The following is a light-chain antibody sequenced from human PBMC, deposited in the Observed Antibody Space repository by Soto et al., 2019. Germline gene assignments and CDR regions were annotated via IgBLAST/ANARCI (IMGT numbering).Light chain of an antibody. J-gene: IGKJ1*01. V-gene: IGKV1-5*01. Sequence: DIQLTQSPSTMSASVGDIVTITCRASQSISKWLAWYRQKPGKAPNLLIFEASSLGSGVPSRCSGSGSGTEFSLTISGLQPGDFATYYCHQYKSYSPRTFGQATKVDMK. CDR2: EAS. CDR1: QSISKW. CDR3: HQYKSYSPRT.